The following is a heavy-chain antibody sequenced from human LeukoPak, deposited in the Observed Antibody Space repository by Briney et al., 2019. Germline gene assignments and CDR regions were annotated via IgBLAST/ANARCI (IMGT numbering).Heavy chain of an antibody. D-gene: IGHD6-19*01. CDR1: GYTFTSYY. V-gene: IGHV1-46*01. CDR2: INPSGGST. J-gene: IGHJ3*02. CDR3: ARVYSSGWSAIDAFDI. Sequence: ASVKVSCKASGYTFTSYYMHWVRQAPGQGLEWMGIINPSGGSTSYAQKFQGRVTMTRDTSTSTVYMELSSLRSDDTAVYYCARVYSSGWSAIDAFDIWGQGTMVTVSS.